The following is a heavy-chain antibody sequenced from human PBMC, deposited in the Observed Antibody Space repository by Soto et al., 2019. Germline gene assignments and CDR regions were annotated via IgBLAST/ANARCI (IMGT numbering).Heavy chain of an antibody. Sequence: SETLSLTCSVSGVSITGSYWSWIRQPPGKTLEWIGYVYHSGTTTYNPSLKSRVSISVDTSKNQFSLSLNSVTASDTAVYFCVSQRTTVPTQAYFDYWGPGALVTVSS. CDR2: VYHSGTT. CDR3: VSQRTTVPTQAYFDY. V-gene: IGHV4-59*08. CDR1: GVSITGSY. D-gene: IGHD4-17*01. J-gene: IGHJ4*02.